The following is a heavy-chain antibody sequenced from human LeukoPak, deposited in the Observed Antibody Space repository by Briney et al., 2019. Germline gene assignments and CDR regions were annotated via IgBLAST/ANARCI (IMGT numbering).Heavy chain of an antibody. V-gene: IGHV3-48*01. D-gene: IGHD3-10*01. J-gene: IGHJ4*02. Sequence: LSGGSLRLSCAASGFTFSSYSMNWVRQAPGKGLEWVSYISSRSSTIYYADSVKGRFTISRDNAKNSLYLQMNSLRAEDTAVYYCARDGYYYGSGSYYKVDFDYWGQGTLVTVSS. CDR3: ARDGYYYGSGSYYKVDFDY. CDR1: GFTFSSYS. CDR2: ISSRSSTI.